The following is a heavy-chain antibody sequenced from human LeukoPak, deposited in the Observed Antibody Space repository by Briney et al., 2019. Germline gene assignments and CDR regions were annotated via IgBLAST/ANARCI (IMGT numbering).Heavy chain of an antibody. J-gene: IGHJ5*02. CDR3: ARTQSHVLLWFGLDP. V-gene: IGHV4-61*02. CDR1: GGSISSPNYY. D-gene: IGHD3-10*01. Sequence: SETLSLTCTVSGGSISSPNYYWTWIRQPAGKGLEWIGRGGGSNYNPSLKSRVTISIDTSKNQLSLKLRSVTVADTAVYYCARTQSHVLLWFGLDPWGQGTLVTVSS. CDR2: GGGS.